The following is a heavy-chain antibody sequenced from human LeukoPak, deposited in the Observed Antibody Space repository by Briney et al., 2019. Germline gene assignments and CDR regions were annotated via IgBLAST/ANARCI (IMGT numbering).Heavy chain of an antibody. D-gene: IGHD5-18*01. CDR2: TYYRSKWYN. J-gene: IGHJ4*02. CDR3: ARGKPYSYGFDY. V-gene: IGHV6-1*01. Sequence: SQTLPLTCAISGDSVSRNSAAWNWIRQSPSRGLEWLGRTYYRSKWYNDYAVSVKSRITINPDTSKNQFSLQLNSVTPEDTAVYYCARGKPYSYGFDYWGQGTLVTASS. CDR1: GDSVSRNSAA.